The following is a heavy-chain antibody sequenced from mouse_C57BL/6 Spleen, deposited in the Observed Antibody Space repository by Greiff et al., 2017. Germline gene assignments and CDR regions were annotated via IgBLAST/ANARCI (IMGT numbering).Heavy chain of an antibody. V-gene: IGHV1-82*01. J-gene: IGHJ4*01. Sequence: QVQLQQSGPELVKPGASVKISCKASGYAFSSSWMNWVKQRPGKGLEWIGRIYPGDGDTNYNGKFKGKATLTADKSSSTAYMQLSSLTSEDSAVYFCARERVYPAMDYWGQGTSVTVSS. D-gene: IGHD5-1*01. CDR3: ARERVYPAMDY. CDR1: GYAFSSSW. CDR2: IYPGDGDT.